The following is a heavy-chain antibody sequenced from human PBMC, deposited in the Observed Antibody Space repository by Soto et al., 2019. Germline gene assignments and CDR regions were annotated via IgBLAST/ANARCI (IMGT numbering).Heavy chain of an antibody. CDR3: VKDEGIEAMDV. J-gene: IGHJ6*02. CDR2: ITSSGSYV. CDR1: GFTFSRNT. Sequence: SLRLSCVTSGFTFSRNTMNWVRQSPGKGLEWVASITSSGSYVYYADSVKGRFSASRDNAKNSLSLQMDSLRPDDTAIYFCVKDEGIEAMDVWGQGTKVTVSS. D-gene: IGHD3-3*02. V-gene: IGHV3-21*01.